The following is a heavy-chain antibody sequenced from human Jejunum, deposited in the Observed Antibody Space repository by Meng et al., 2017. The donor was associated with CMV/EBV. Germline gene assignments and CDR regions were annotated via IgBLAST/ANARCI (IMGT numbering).Heavy chain of an antibody. V-gene: IGHV3-30*03. CDR2: ISYDENDK. D-gene: IGHD6-19*01. Sequence: RLACAASGFTFRSYGMHWVRQAPGKGLEWVAVISYDENDKYYADSVKGRFTISRDNSNNTLYLQMNSLRVEDTAVYYCARDGSGRMLWGQGTLVTVSS. CDR3: ARDGSGRML. CDR1: GFTFRSYG. J-gene: IGHJ4*02.